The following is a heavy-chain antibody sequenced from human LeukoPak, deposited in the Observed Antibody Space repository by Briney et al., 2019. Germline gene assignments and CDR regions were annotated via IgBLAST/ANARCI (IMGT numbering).Heavy chain of an antibody. CDR3: ARSWFGGDYYYYYMDV. CDR2: MYTSGST. D-gene: IGHD3-10*01. J-gene: IGHJ6*03. Sequence: SETLSLTCTVSGGSISSYYWSWIRQPAGKGLEWIGRMYTSGSTNYNPSLKSRVTISVDTSKNQFSLKLSSVTAADTAVYYCARSWFGGDYYYYYMDVWGKGTTVTISS. CDR1: GGSISSYY. V-gene: IGHV4-4*07.